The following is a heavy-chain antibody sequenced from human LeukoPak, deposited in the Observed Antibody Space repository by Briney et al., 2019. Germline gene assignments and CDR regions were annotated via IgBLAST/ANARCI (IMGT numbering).Heavy chain of an antibody. CDR2: ISHSGNT. Sequence: SQTLSLTCTVSGGSISSGDCYWSWIRQPPGKGLEWIGYISHSGNTYYNPSLNSRVTIAVDTSKNHFSLSLTSVTAADTAVYFCARVRETGTEDLAVDPSGQGTLVTVSS. V-gene: IGHV4-30-4*01. CDR3: ARVRETGTEDLAVDP. D-gene: IGHD1-7*01. J-gene: IGHJ5*02. CDR1: GGSISSGDCY.